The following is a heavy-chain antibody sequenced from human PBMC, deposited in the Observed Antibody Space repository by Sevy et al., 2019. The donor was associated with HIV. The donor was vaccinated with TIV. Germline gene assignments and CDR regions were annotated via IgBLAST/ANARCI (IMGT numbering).Heavy chain of an antibody. CDR1: GFIFSDFY. CDR3: ARDHVVVEPLANYGMDV. J-gene: IGHJ6*02. Sequence: GGSLRLSCAASGFIFSDFYMSWVRQAPGKGLEWISYISSRGTTIYYADSVKGRFTISRDNAKNSLYLQMNSLKADDTAVYYCARDHVVVEPLANYGMDVWGQGTTVTVSS. CDR2: ISSRGTTI. V-gene: IGHV3-11*01. D-gene: IGHD2-2*01.